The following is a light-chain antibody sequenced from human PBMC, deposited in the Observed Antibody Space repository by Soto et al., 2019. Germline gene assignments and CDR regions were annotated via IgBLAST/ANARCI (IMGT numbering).Light chain of an antibody. Sequence: EIVLTQSPGTLSLSLGERATLSCRAAQSVGTRLAWYQHKTGQAPRLLISGASTRATGIPARFSGSGSGTEFTLTISRLEPEDFAIYYCQQYDSSPLTFGQGTKVDIK. J-gene: IGKJ1*01. CDR3: QQYDSSPLT. V-gene: IGKV3-20*01. CDR2: GAS. CDR1: QSVGTR.